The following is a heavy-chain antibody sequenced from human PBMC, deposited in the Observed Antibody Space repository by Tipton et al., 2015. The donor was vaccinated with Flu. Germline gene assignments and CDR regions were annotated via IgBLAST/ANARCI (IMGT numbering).Heavy chain of an antibody. CDR3: ARTAQYCSSTSCYTYYYYYMDV. CDR2: IIPIFGTA. Sequence: QVQLVQSGAEVKKPGSSVKVSCKASGGTFSSYAISWVRQAPGQGLEWVGGIIPIFGTANYAQKFQGRVTITADESTSTAYMELSSLRSEDTAVYYCARTAQYCSSTSCYTYYYYYMDVWGKGTTVTVSS. CDR1: GGTFSSYA. J-gene: IGHJ6*03. D-gene: IGHD2-2*02. V-gene: IGHV1-69*01.